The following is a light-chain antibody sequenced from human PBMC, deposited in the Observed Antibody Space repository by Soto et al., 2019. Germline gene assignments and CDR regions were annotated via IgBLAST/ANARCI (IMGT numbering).Light chain of an antibody. Sequence: QSALTQPPSVSGAPGQRVTISCTGSNSNIGAGYDVHWYQQLPGTAPKLLIYGNSNRPSGVPDRFSGSKSVTSASLAIPGLQAEDEADYYCQSYDSSLSGSAFGTGTKVTVL. J-gene: IGLJ1*01. CDR2: GNS. V-gene: IGLV1-40*01. CDR1: NSNIGAGYD. CDR3: QSYDSSLSGSA.